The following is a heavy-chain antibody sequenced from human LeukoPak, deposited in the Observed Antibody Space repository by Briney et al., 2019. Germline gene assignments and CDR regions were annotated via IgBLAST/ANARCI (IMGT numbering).Heavy chain of an antibody. CDR2: IWYDGSNK. Sequence: PGGSLRLSCAASGFTFSNYEMNWVRQAPGKGLEWVALIWYDGSNKEYAESVKGRFTISRDNSKNTLYLQMNSLRDEDTAVYYCARDQGTSTTAPKRKGRFDPWGQGTLVTVSS. J-gene: IGHJ5*02. D-gene: IGHD1-1*01. CDR1: GFTFSNYE. CDR3: ARDQGTSTTAPKRKGRFDP. V-gene: IGHV3-33*08.